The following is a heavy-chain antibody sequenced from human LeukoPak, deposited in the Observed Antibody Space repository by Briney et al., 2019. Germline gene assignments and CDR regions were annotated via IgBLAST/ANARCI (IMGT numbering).Heavy chain of an antibody. J-gene: IGHJ3*02. CDR3: ARDTEGYCSSTSCYRDDAFDI. D-gene: IGHD2-2*02. CDR1: GYTFTSYG. Sequence: ASVKVSCKASGYTFTSYGISWVRQAPGQGLEWMRWISAYNGNTNYAQKLQGRVTMTTDTSTSTAYMELRSLRSDDTAVYYCARDTEGYCSSTSCYRDDAFDIWGQGTMVTVSS. V-gene: IGHV1-18*01. CDR2: ISAYNGNT.